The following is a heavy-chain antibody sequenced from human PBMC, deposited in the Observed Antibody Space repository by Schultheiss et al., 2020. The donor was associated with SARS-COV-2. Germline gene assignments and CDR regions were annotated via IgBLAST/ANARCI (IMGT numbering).Heavy chain of an antibody. CDR1: EFTFTNYA. J-gene: IGHJ4*02. CDR3: AKTGY. D-gene: IGHD1-1*01. V-gene: IGHV3-23*01. Sequence: GESLKISCAASEFTFTNYAMTWVRQAPGKGLEWVSAISGSGDNTFYADSVKGRFTISRDNSKNTLYLQMNSLRAEDTAVYYCAKTGYWGQGTLVTVSS. CDR2: ISGSGDNT.